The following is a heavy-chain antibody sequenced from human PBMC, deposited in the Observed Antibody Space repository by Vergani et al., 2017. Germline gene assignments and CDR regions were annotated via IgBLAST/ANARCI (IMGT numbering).Heavy chain of an antibody. D-gene: IGHD2-2*01. CDR3: VRARCSSPCFMSNWCDS. V-gene: IGHV3-30*19. Sequence: QVQLEESGGGVVQPGRSLRLSCAGSGFTLSSHAMHWVRQAPGKGLEWVAVISYDGSNKYYADSVKGRFTISRDNAKNTLYLEMNSLRGDDTAIYYCVRARCSSPCFMSNWCDSWGQGTLVTVSS. CDR2: ISYDGSNK. CDR1: GFTLSSHA. J-gene: IGHJ5*01.